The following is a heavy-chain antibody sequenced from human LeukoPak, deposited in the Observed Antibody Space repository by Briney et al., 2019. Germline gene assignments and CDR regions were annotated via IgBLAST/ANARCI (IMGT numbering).Heavy chain of an antibody. Sequence: PGGSLRLSCAASGFTVSSNYMSWVRQAPGKGLEWVSVIYSGGSTCYADSVKGRFTISRDNSKNTLYLQMNSLRAEDAAVYYCARVIFSDTNWFDPWGQGTLVTVSS. J-gene: IGHJ5*02. CDR2: IYSGGST. CDR3: ARVIFSDTNWFDP. CDR1: GFTVSSNY. V-gene: IGHV3-53*01. D-gene: IGHD3/OR15-3a*01.